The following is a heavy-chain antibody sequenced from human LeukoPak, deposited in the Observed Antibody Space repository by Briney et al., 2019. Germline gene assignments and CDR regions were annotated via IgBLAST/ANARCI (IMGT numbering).Heavy chain of an antibody. CDR3: ARDNSMHERGWWFDP. J-gene: IGHJ5*02. CDR2: INPRGMST. CDR1: GYSFTGHY. V-gene: IGHV1-46*01. D-gene: IGHD1-1*01. Sequence: ASVKVSCKSSGYSFTGHYMHWVRQAPGQGLEWMGVINPRGMSTIYAENFQGRIIMTRELSTTTDYMELSSLKSDDTAVYYCARDNSMHERGWWFDPWGQGTLVTVSS.